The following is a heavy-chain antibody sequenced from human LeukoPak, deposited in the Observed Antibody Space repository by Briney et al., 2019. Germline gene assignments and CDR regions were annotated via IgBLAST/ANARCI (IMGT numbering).Heavy chain of an antibody. CDR2: ISAYNGNT. D-gene: IGHD6-6*01. CDR3: AREDLAARPLGYYFDY. Sequence: ASVKLSCKASGYTFTSYGISWVRHAPGQGLEWMGWISAYNGNTNYAQKLQGRVTMTTDTSTSTAYMELRSLRSDDTAVYYCAREDLAARPLGYYFDYWGQGTLVTVSS. V-gene: IGHV1-18*01. CDR1: GYTFTSYG. J-gene: IGHJ4*02.